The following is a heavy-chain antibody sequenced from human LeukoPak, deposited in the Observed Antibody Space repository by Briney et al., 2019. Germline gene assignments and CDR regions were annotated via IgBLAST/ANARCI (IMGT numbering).Heavy chain of an antibody. CDR3: AREVTYDFWRTTYNWFDP. Sequence: SRTLSLTCTVSGGSISSGGYYWSWIRQHPGKGLEWIGYIYYSGSTYYNPSLKSRVTISVDTSKNQFSLKLSSVTAADTAVYYCAREVTYDFWRTTYNWFDPWGQGTLVTVSS. CDR1: GGSISSGGYY. V-gene: IGHV4-31*03. CDR2: IYYSGST. D-gene: IGHD3-3*01. J-gene: IGHJ5*02.